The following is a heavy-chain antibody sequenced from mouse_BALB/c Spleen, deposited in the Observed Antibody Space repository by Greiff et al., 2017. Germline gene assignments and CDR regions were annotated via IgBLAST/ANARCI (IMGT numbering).Heavy chain of an antibody. J-gene: IGHJ3*01. D-gene: IGHD5-1*01. Sequence: QVQLQQPGAELVKPGASVKLSCKASGYTFTSYYMYWVKQRPGQGLEWIGGINPSNGGTNFNEKFKSKATLTVDKSSSTAYMQLSSLTSEDSTVYCCTRGEYYWFAYWGQGTLVTVSA. CDR1: GYTFTSYY. CDR2: INPSNGGT. V-gene: IGHV1S81*02. CDR3: TRGEYYWFAY.